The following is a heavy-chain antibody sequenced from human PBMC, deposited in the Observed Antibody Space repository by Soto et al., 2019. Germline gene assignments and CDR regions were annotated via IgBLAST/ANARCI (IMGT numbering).Heavy chain of an antibody. CDR1: GYRFTHYV. J-gene: IGHJ4*02. Sequence: QVQLVQSVTEVKKPGASVKVSCKASGYRFTHYVIHWVRQAPGQRLEWMGWIGAGDGKTYYSQNFQGRVSITRDTSASIVYMELSSLISEDTAVYYCVRDYASDSGVHLDFWGQGTLVTVSS. V-gene: IGHV1-3*01. CDR2: IGAGDGKT. D-gene: IGHD3-22*01. CDR3: VRDYASDSGVHLDF.